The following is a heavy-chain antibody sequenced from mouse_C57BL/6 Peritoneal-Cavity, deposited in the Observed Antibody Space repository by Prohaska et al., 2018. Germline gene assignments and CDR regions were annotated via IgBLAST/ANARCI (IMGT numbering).Heavy chain of an antibody. J-gene: IGHJ3*01. D-gene: IGHD2-5*01. Sequence: QVQLQQPGAELVRPGSSVKLSCKASGYTFTSYWMDWVKQRPGQGLEWIGNIYPSDSETHYNQKFKDKATLTVDKSSSTAYMQLSSLTSEDSAVYYCATLYSNYFRFAYWGQGTLVTVSA. CDR3: ATLYSNYFRFAY. CDR2: IYPSDSET. CDR1: GYTFTSYW. V-gene: IGHV1-61*01.